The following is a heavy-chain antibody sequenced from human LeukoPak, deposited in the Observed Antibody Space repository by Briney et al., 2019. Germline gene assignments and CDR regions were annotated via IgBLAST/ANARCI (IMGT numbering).Heavy chain of an antibody. CDR2: ISGSGGST. Sequence: GGSLRLSCAASGFTFSSYAMSWVRQAPGKGLEWVSAISGSGGSTYSADSVKGRFTISRDNSKNTLYLQMNSLRAEDTAVYYCARLQGVAGTSYYFDYWGQGTLVTVSS. J-gene: IGHJ4*02. D-gene: IGHD6-13*01. CDR1: GFTFSSYA. V-gene: IGHV3-23*01. CDR3: ARLQGVAGTSYYFDY.